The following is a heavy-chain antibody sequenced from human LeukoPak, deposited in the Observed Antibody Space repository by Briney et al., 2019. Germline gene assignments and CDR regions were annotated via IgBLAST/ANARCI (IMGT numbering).Heavy chain of an antibody. D-gene: IGHD1-26*01. CDR2: ISSSSSYI. CDR1: GFTFSSYS. CDR3: ARRGTYYVFDY. Sequence: GGSLRLSCAASGFTFSSYSMNWVRQAPGKGLEWVSSISSSSSYIYYADSLKGRFTISRDNAKNSLYLQMNSLRAEDTGVYYCARRGTYYVFDYWGQGTLVTVSS. J-gene: IGHJ4*02. V-gene: IGHV3-21*01.